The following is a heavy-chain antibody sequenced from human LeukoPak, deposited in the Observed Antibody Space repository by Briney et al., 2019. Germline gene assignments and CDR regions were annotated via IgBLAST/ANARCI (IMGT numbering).Heavy chain of an antibody. J-gene: IGHJ4*02. Sequence: GGSLRLSCAASGFTFSSYEMNWVRQAPGKGLEWVSSISGSGSRLYYADSVKGRFTISRDNAKNSLYLQMNSLRAEDTAVYYCARVRDIASDYWGQGTLVTVSS. CDR2: ISGSGSRL. CDR1: GFTFSSYE. D-gene: IGHD2-15*01. V-gene: IGHV3-48*03. CDR3: ARVRDIASDY.